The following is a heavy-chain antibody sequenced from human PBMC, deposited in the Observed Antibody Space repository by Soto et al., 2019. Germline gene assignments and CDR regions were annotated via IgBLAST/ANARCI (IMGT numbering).Heavy chain of an antibody. D-gene: IGHD3-3*01. J-gene: IGHJ4*02. V-gene: IGHV2-5*02. Sequence: KESGPALVKPTQTLTLTCTFSGLSLSTTGVGVAWIRQPPGKALEWLAIIYWDDDKRYSPSLKSRLTITKDTSKNQVVLTMTNMDPVDTATYYCAHGLEFYYFDYWGQGTLVTVSS. CDR3: AHGLEFYYFDY. CDR2: IYWDDDK. CDR1: GLSLSTTGVG.